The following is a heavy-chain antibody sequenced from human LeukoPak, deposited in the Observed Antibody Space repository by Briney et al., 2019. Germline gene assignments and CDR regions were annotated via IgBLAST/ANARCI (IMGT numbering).Heavy chain of an antibody. J-gene: IGHJ4*02. CDR1: GFTFSSYA. CDR2: ISGSGGST. D-gene: IGHD2-2*01. CDR3: AKGLDCSSTSCYGDLNY. Sequence: GGSLRLSCAASGFTFSSYAMSWVRQAQGKGLEWVSAISGSGGSTYYADSVKGRFTISRDNSKNTLYLQMNSLRAEDTAVYYCAKGLDCSSTSCYGDLNYWGQGTLVTVSS. V-gene: IGHV3-23*01.